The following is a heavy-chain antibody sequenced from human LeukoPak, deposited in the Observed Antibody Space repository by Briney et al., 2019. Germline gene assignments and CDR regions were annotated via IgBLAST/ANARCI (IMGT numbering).Heavy chain of an antibody. J-gene: IGHJ4*02. CDR3: ARVAKIQLWLDY. Sequence: GGSLRLSCAASGFTFSSYSMNWVRQAPGKGLEWVSSISSSSSYIYYADSVKGRYTISRDNAKNSLYLQMNSLRAEDTAVYYCARVAKIQLWLDYWGQGTLVTVSS. V-gene: IGHV3-21*01. CDR2: ISSSSSYI. CDR1: GFTFSSYS. D-gene: IGHD5-18*01.